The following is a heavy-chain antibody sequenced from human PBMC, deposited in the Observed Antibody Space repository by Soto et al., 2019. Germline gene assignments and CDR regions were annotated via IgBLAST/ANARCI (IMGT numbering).Heavy chain of an antibody. V-gene: IGHV3-33*01. J-gene: IGHJ4*02. Sequence: HPGGSLRLSCAASGFTFSSYGMHWVRQAPGKGLEWVAVIWYDGSNKYYADSVKGRFTISRDNSKNTLYLQMNSLRSEDTAVYYCARDLTAIGISQFYFDYWGQGTLVTAPQ. D-gene: IGHD5-18*01. CDR3: ARDLTAIGISQFYFDY. CDR1: GFTFSSYG. CDR2: IWYDGSNK.